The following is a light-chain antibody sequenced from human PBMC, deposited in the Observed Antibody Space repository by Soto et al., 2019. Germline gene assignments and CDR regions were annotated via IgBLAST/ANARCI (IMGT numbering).Light chain of an antibody. Sequence: EIVLTQSPGTLSLSPGERATLSCRASQSVTSSYLAWYQQKPGQAPRLLIYGASSRATGIPDRFSGSGSGTDFTLIISRLEHEDFAVYYCQQYGSSRTFGQEPKVDIK. CDR1: QSVTSSY. J-gene: IGKJ1*01. V-gene: IGKV3-20*01. CDR3: QQYGSSRT. CDR2: GAS.